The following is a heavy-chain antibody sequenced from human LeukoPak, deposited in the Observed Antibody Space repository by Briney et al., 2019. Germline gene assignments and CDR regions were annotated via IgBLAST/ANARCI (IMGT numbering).Heavy chain of an antibody. D-gene: IGHD3-22*01. J-gene: IGHJ5*02. CDR1: GYTFTGYY. CDR3: ARGLGYYYDSSGYYCWFDP. CDR2: IHPNRGNT. Sequence: ASVKVSCKASGYTFTGYYIHWVRQAPGQGLEWMGWIHPNRGNTNYAQEFQGRVTMTTDTSTSTAYMELRSLRSDDTAVYYCARGLGYYYDSSGYYCWFDPWGQGTLVTVSS. V-gene: IGHV1-2*02.